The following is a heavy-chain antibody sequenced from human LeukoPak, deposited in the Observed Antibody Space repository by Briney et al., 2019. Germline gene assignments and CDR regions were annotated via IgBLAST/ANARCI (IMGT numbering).Heavy chain of an antibody. Sequence: ASVKVSCKASGYTFTSYYMHWVRQAPGQGLEWMGIIDPSGGSTSYAQKFQGRVTMTRDTSTSTVYMELSSLRSEDTAVYYCARDRAYYYDSSGYYLNDYWGQGTLVTVSS. CDR3: ARDRAYYYDSSGYYLNDY. CDR2: IDPSGGST. V-gene: IGHV1-46*01. CDR1: GYTFTSYY. D-gene: IGHD3-22*01. J-gene: IGHJ4*02.